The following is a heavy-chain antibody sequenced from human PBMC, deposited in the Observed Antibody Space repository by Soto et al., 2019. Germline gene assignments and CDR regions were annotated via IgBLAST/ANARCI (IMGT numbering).Heavy chain of an antibody. J-gene: IGHJ6*02. Sequence: SETLSLTCTVSGGSIRGGGYYWSWVRQNTRQGREWIGNIYYSGNTYYNPSLKSRLTISVDTSKNQFSLNLSSVTAADTAVYYCARDLLMAIAGTARPYFGLDVWGQGTTVTVSS. CDR1: GGSIRGGGYY. CDR3: ARDLLMAIAGTARPYFGLDV. D-gene: IGHD6-13*01. V-gene: IGHV4-31*03. CDR2: IYYSGNT.